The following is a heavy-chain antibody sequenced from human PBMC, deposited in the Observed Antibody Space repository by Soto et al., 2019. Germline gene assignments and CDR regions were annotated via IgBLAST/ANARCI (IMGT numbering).Heavy chain of an antibody. Sequence: GGSLRLSCAASGFTFSSYGMHWVRQAPGKGLEWVAVISYDGSNKYYADSVKGRFTISRDNSKNTLYLQMNSLRAEDTAVYYCAKEAHDSSGYYDYWGQGTLVTVSS. V-gene: IGHV3-30*18. D-gene: IGHD3-22*01. J-gene: IGHJ4*02. CDR2: ISYDGSNK. CDR3: AKEAHDSSGYYDY. CDR1: GFTFSSYG.